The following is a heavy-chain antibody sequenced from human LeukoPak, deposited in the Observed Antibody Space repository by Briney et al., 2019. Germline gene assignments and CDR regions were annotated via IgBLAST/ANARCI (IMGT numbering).Heavy chain of an antibody. J-gene: IGHJ6*02. CDR3: ARVGIDDSSGYYPSEGMDV. CDR2: IDPSDSYT. V-gene: IGHV5-10-1*01. D-gene: IGHD3-22*01. CDR1: GYSFTSYW. Sequence: PGESLKISCKGSGYSFTSYWISWVPQMPGKGVEWMGRIDPSDSYTNYSASFQGHVTISADKSISTAYLQWSSLKASDTAMYYCARVGIDDSSGYYPSEGMDVWGQGTTVTVSS.